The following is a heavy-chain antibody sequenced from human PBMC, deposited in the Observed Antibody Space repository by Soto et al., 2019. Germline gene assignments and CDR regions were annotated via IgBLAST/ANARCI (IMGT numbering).Heavy chain of an antibody. CDR3: AKGEAYYYDTSAYFAY. V-gene: IGHV3-23*01. CDR1: GFTFGTYA. Sequence: LRLSCAASGFTFGTYAMNWVRQAPGKGLEWISAISGSGGSTHYADSLKGRFTISRDNSKNTLYLQMNSLRAEDTAVYYCAKGEAYYYDTSAYFAYWGQGTLVTVSS. J-gene: IGHJ4*02. CDR2: ISGSGGST. D-gene: IGHD3-22*01.